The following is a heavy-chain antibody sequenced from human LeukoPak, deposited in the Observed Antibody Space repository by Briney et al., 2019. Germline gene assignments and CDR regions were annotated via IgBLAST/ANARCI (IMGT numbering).Heavy chain of an antibody. J-gene: IGHJ4*02. CDR3: ASGSYGLDY. Sequence: SETLSLTCTVSGGSISSGPYYWGWIRQPPGKGLEWIGNIYYGENTYYNPSLKSRVTISVDTSKNQFSLKLSSVTAADTAVYYCASGSYGLDYWGQGTLVTVSS. CDR2: IYYGENT. CDR1: GGSISSGPYY. D-gene: IGHD5-18*01. V-gene: IGHV4-39*07.